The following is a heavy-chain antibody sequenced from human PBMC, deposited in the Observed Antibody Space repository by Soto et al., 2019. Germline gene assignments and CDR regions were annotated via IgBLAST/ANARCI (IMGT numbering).Heavy chain of an antibody. CDR1: GFTFSSYG. J-gene: IGHJ5*02. CDR2: IWYDGSNK. Sequence: PGGSLRLSCAASGFTFSSYGMHWVRQAPGKGLEWVAVIWYDGSNKYYADSVKGRFTISRDNSKNTLYLQMNSLRAEDTAVYYCARGTYKVRGHLGWFDPWGQGTLVTVSS. D-gene: IGHD3-10*01. V-gene: IGHV3-33*01. CDR3: ARGTYKVRGHLGWFDP.